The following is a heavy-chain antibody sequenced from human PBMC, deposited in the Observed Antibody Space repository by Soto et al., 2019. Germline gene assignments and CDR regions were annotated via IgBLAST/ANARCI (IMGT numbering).Heavy chain of an antibody. CDR3: ARGGNCIVSSCPLGSHYGMDV. J-gene: IGHJ6*02. V-gene: IGHV4-34*01. CDR2: IGHSGST. CDR1: GGAFSGYY. D-gene: IGHD2-15*01. Sequence: LSLTGAVYGGAFSGYYWRWIRLPPGRGLEWIGEIGHSGSTSYSPSLKSRVTISVDTSNNQFSLRLSSVTAADTAVYYCARGGNCIVSSCPLGSHYGMDVWGQGTTVTVSS.